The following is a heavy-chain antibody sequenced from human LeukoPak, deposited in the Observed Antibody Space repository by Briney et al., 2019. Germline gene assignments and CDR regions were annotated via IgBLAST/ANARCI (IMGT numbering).Heavy chain of an antibody. Sequence: GASVKVSCKASGYTFSGYYIHWVRQAPGQGLEWMGWIHPRSGETNYAYKFRGRVTMTRDTFISTTYMDLGSLGSDDTAVYYCARDGEYGTGSYYRGCFDYWGQGTLVTVSS. J-gene: IGHJ4*02. CDR2: IHPRSGET. CDR1: GYTFSGYY. CDR3: ARDGEYGTGSYYRGCFDY. V-gene: IGHV1-2*02. D-gene: IGHD3-10*01.